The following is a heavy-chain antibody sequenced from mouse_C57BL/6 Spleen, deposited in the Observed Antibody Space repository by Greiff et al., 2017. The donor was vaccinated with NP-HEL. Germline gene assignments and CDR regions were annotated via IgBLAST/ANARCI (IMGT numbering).Heavy chain of an antibody. CDR2: INPGSGGT. CDR1: GYAFTNYL. J-gene: IGHJ4*01. V-gene: IGHV1-54*01. CDR3: ARRSSGYSYAMDY. D-gene: IGHD3-2*02. Sequence: VQLQQSGAELVRPGTSVKVSCKASGYAFTNYLIEWVKQRPGQGLEWIGVINPGSGGTNYNEKFKVKATLTADKSSSTAYMQLSSLTSEDSAVYFCARRSSGYSYAMDYWGQGTSVTVSS.